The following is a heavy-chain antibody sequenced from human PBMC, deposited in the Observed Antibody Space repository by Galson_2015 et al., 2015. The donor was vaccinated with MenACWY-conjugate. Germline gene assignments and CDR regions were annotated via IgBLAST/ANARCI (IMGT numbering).Heavy chain of an antibody. CDR2: MYYSGSA. Sequence: LTCTVSGGSINSYYWSWIRQPPGKGLEWIGYMYYSGSANYNPSLKSRVTISVDTSKNQFSLTMTSVTAADTAVYYCARGVNLASMAGYWVQGTLVTVSS. J-gene: IGHJ4*02. V-gene: IGHV4-59*01. D-gene: IGHD3-3*02. CDR3: ARGVNLASMAGY. CDR1: GGSINSYY.